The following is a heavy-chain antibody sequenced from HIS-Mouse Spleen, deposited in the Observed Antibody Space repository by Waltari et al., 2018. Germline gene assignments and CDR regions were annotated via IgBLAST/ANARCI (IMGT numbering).Heavy chain of an antibody. CDR2: IYYGGGT. D-gene: IGHD6-13*01. CDR1: GGSISSSSYY. Sequence: QLQLQESGPGLVKPSETLSLTCTVSGGSISSSSYYWGWIRQPPGKGLEVFGSIYYGGGTSYTPSLTSRVTISVETSKNQFSLKLSSVTAADTAVYYCAREIPYSSSWYDWYFDLWGRGTLVTVSS. V-gene: IGHV4-39*07. J-gene: IGHJ2*01. CDR3: AREIPYSSSWYDWYFDL.